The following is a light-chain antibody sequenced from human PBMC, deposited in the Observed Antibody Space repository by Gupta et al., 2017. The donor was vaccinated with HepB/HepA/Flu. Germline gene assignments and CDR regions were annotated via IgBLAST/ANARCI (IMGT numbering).Light chain of an antibody. J-gene: IGLJ1*01. CDR3: GSYTSSNTPYV. V-gene: IGLV2-14*03. Sequence: QAALTQPVSVSASPGQSITISRTGTSSDVGGHNYVTWYQQRPGKAAKLMIYDVSYRPSGISIRFSGSKSGNTASLTIASLQAEDEADYYCGSYTSSNTPYVFGTGTKVTVL. CDR1: SSDVGGHNY. CDR2: DVS.